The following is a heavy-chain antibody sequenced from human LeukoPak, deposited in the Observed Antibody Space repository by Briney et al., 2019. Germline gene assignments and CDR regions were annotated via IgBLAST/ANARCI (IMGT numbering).Heavy chain of an antibody. CDR3: ARDCYTTGCY. CDR2: MYSGGST. Sequence: GGSLRLSCAASRFTVSSNYMSWVRQAPGKGLEWVSVMYSGGSTYYADSVKGRFTISRDNSKNTLYLQMNSLRAEDTAVYYCARDCYTTGCYWGQGTLVTVSS. J-gene: IGHJ4*02. V-gene: IGHV3-66*01. CDR1: RFTVSSNY. D-gene: IGHD3-16*02.